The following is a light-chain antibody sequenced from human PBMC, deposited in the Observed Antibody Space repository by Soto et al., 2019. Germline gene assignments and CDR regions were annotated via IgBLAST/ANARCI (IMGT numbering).Light chain of an antibody. CDR3: GSWDSSLSAYV. CDR1: SSNIGGNS. J-gene: IGLJ1*01. Sequence: QSVMTQPPSVSAAPGQKVNISCSGSSSNIGGNSVSWYQQLPGTAPKILIYDDNKRPSGFPDRFSGSKSGTSATLGITGFQTGDEAYYYCGSWDSSLSAYVFGTGTKLTVL. CDR2: DDN. V-gene: IGLV1-51*01.